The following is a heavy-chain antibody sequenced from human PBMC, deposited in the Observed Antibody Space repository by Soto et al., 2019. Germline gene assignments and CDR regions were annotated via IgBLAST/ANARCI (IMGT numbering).Heavy chain of an antibody. J-gene: IGHJ6*02. CDR1: GGSISSYY. CDR3: ARDRQSITMVRRRYYGMDV. CDR2: IYYSGST. D-gene: IGHD3-10*01. Sequence: SETLSLTCTVSGGSISSYYWSWIRQPPGKGLEWIGYIYYSGSTNYNPSLKSRVTISVDTSKNQFSLKLSSVTAADTAVYYCARDRQSITMVRRRYYGMDVWGQGTTVTVSS. V-gene: IGHV4-59*01.